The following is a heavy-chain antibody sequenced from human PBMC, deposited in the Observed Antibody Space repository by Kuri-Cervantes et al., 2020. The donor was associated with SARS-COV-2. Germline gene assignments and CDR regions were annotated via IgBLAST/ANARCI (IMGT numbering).Heavy chain of an antibody. D-gene: IGHD4-17*01. CDR1: GFTFSSYA. CDR3: AKEVDFGDYGYYYMDV. V-gene: IGHV3-23*01. Sequence: LSLTCAASGFTFSSYAMSWVRQAPGKGLEWVSAISGSGGSTYYADSVKGRFTISRDNSKNTLYLQMNSLRVEDTAVYYCAKEVDFGDYGYYYMDVWGKGTTVTVSS. CDR2: ISGSGGST. J-gene: IGHJ6*03.